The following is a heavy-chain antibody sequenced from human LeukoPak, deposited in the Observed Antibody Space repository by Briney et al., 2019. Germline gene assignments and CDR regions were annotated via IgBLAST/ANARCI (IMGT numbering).Heavy chain of an antibody. Sequence: SETLSLTCAVSGYSISSGYYWGWIRQPPGNGLEWIGYIHSSGRTNCKPSLKSRVTIGVDTSKNQVSLNLRSVTAADTAVYYCARDTYDYGSGFIVYFDSWGRGILVTVSS. CDR2: IHSSGRT. CDR1: GYSISSGYY. V-gene: IGHV4-38-2*02. J-gene: IGHJ4*02. D-gene: IGHD3-22*01. CDR3: ARDTYDYGSGFIVYFDS.